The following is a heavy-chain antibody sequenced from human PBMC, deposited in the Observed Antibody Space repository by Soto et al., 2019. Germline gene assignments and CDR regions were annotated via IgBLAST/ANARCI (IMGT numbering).Heavy chain of an antibody. CDR2: ISGSSSYI. J-gene: IGHJ6*02. D-gene: IGHD3-10*01. CDR1: GFTFSSYA. Sequence: GSLRLSCAASGFTFSSYAMSWVRQAPGKGLEWVSAISGSSSYIYYADSVKGRFTISRDNAKNSLYLQMNSLRAEDTAVYYCARDWRFGTYYYYGMDVWGQGTTVTVSS. V-gene: IGHV3-21*01. CDR3: ARDWRFGTYYYYGMDV.